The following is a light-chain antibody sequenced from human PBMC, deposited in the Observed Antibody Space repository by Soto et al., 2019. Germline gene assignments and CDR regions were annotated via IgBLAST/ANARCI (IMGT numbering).Light chain of an antibody. CDR1: QGISTY. CDR3: QQLNGYPYT. J-gene: IGKJ2*01. CDR2: AAS. V-gene: IGKV1-9*01. Sequence: DIQLTQSPSFLSASVGDRVTITCRASQGISTYVAWYQKKPGKAPDLLIYAASILQGGVPSRFSGSGSGTAFTLTISSLQPEDSATYYCQQLNGYPYTFGQGTKLEIK.